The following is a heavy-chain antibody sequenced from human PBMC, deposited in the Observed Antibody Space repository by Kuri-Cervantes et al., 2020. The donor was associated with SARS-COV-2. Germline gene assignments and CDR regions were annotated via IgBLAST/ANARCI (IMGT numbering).Heavy chain of an antibody. CDR3: ARHSSGWYGIDY. J-gene: IGHJ4*02. V-gene: IGHV5-51*01. D-gene: IGHD6-19*01. CDR2: IYPGDSDT. CDR1: GSTFTNSW. Sequence: KVSCKGSGSTFTNSWIAWVRHAPGKGLEWMGIIYPGDSDTRYSPSFQGQVTISADKSISTAYLQWSSLKASDTAMYYCARHSSGWYGIDYWGQGTLVTVSS.